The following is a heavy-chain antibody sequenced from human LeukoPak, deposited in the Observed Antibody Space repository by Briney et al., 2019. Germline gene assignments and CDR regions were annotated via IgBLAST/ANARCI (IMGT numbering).Heavy chain of an antibody. J-gene: IGHJ4*02. CDR3: ASYGDSDY. CDR2: IYSGGST. CDR1: GGAISTYY. Sequence: ETLSLTCTVSGGAISTYYWSWVRQAPGKGLEWVSVIYSGGSTYYADSVKGRFTISRHNSKNTLYLQMNSLRAEDTAVYYCASYGDSDYWGQGTLVTVSS. V-gene: IGHV3-53*04. D-gene: IGHD4-17*01.